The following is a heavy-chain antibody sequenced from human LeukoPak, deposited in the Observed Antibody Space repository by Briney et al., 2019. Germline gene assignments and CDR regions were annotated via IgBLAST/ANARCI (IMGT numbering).Heavy chain of an antibody. CDR2: IYYSGCT. Sequence: SETLSLTCTVSGVTISSGDYYWRGSRQPPGKGLEWVGYIYYSGCTSDNPSLKSRVTISVDTSQNQFPLTLSSVTAEDTAVYYCARDEAYDHSYFDLWGRGTLVTVSS. D-gene: IGHD3-22*01. CDR3: ARDEAYDHSYFDL. CDR1: GVTISSGDYY. J-gene: IGHJ2*01. V-gene: IGHV4-30-4*01.